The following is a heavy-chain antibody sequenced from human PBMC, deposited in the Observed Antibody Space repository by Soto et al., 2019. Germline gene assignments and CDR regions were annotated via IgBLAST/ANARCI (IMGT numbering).Heavy chain of an antibody. D-gene: IGHD1-7*01. Sequence: QVQLVESGGGVVQPGRSLRLSCAASGFTFSSYGMHWVRQAPGKGLEWVAVIWYDGSNKYYADSVKGRFTISRDNSKNTLYLQMNSLRAEDTAVYYCARQNGGTRGLDGDYYYYMDVWGKGTTVTVSS. J-gene: IGHJ6*03. CDR2: IWYDGSNK. CDR1: GFTFSSYG. CDR3: ARQNGGTRGLDGDYYYYMDV. V-gene: IGHV3-33*01.